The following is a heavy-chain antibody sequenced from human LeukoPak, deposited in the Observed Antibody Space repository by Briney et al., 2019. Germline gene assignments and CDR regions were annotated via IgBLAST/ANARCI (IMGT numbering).Heavy chain of an antibody. Sequence: PGGSLRLSCAASGFTFSTYWMHWVRQTPGKGLVWVSRINTDGSTTNYADSVKGRFTISRDNAKNTLYLQMNSLRAEDTAVYYCARVLQGEWFFDYWGQGTLVTVSS. J-gene: IGHJ4*02. CDR3: ARVLQGEWFFDY. CDR2: INTDGSTT. CDR1: GFTFSTYW. D-gene: IGHD3-3*01. V-gene: IGHV3-74*01.